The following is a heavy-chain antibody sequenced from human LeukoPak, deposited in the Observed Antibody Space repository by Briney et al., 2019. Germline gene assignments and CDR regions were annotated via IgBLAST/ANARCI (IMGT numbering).Heavy chain of an antibody. J-gene: IGHJ4*02. D-gene: IGHD1-26*01. CDR1: GYTFTDYY. CDR3: AGDLGSYYGDY. V-gene: IGHV1-2*06. Sequence: ASVKVSCKASGYTFTDYYMHWVRQAPGQGLEWMGRINPNSGGTNYAQKFQGRVTMTRDTSISTAYMELSRPRSDDTAVYYCAGDLGSYYGDYWGQGTLVTVSS. CDR2: INPNSGGT.